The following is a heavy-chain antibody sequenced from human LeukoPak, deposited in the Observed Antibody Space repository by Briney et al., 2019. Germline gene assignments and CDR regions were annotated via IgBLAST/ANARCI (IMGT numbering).Heavy chain of an antibody. Sequence: GASVKVSCKASGYTLTRNGISWVRQAPGQGLEWMGWVSAYNGHTNYAQHLQGRVTMTTDTSTSTAYMELRSLRSDDTAVYYCARDSRITMMEVGYYYYMDVWGKGTTVTVSS. CDR2: VSAYNGHT. D-gene: IGHD3-22*01. CDR3: ARDSRITMMEVGYYYYMDV. J-gene: IGHJ6*03. CDR1: GYTLTRNG. V-gene: IGHV1-18*01.